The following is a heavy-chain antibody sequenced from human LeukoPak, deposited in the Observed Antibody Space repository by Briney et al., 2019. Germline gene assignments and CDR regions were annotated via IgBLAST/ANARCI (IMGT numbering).Heavy chain of an antibody. CDR2: IIPIFGTA. Sequence: ASVKVSCKASGGTFSSYAISWVRQAPGQGLEWMGGIIPIFGTANYAQKFQGRVTITTDESTSTAYMELSSLRSEDTAVYYCARARREQQLKYYYYYMDVWGKGTTVTVSS. J-gene: IGHJ6*03. CDR1: GGTFSSYA. V-gene: IGHV1-69*05. D-gene: IGHD6-13*01. CDR3: ARARREQQLKYYYYYMDV.